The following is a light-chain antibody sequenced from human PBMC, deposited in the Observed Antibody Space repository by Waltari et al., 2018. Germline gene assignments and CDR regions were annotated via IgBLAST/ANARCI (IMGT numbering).Light chain of an antibody. CDR1: INDIGNYDY. CDR2: DVT. J-gene: IGLJ1*01. CDR3: SAYAYRDDGDVPCV. V-gene: IGLV2-14*03. Sequence: LTQPASVSGSAGQSITISCTGTINDIGNYDYVSWYQQHPGKVPRLLIYDVTERPSGVSDRFSGSKSGNTASLAISGVQAEDEADYCCSAYAYRDDGDVPCVFGTGTKVIVL.